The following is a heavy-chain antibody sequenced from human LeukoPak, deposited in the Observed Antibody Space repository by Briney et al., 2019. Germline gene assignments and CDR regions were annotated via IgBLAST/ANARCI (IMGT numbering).Heavy chain of an antibody. CDR3: ASSLYSSAYYWYFDL. CDR2: IDYRGST. D-gene: IGHD6-19*01. Sequence: SETLSLTCTVSGDSISTYYWSWIRRPPGKGLEWIAYIDYRGSTTYNPSLRSRVTISVDTSRNQFSLKLSSVTAADTAVYYCASSLYSSAYYWYFDLWGRGTLVTVSS. CDR1: GDSISTYY. V-gene: IGHV4-59*01. J-gene: IGHJ2*01.